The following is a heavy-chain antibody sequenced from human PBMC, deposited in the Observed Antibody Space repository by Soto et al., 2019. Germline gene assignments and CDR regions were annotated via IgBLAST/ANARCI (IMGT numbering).Heavy chain of an antibody. Sequence: PGGSLRLSCTASGFTFSDYVIHWVRQAPGKGLEWVAVISSDGSDKYHADSVKGRFTISRDNSKNTLYLQMNSLRAEDKAVYYCARDFHNVMAPPSLAQYNWFDLWGPGTLVTVSS. V-gene: IGHV3-30-3*01. CDR2: ISSDGSDK. D-gene: IGHD2-8*01. J-gene: IGHJ5*02. CDR3: ARDFHNVMAPPSLAQYNWFDL. CDR1: GFTFSDYV.